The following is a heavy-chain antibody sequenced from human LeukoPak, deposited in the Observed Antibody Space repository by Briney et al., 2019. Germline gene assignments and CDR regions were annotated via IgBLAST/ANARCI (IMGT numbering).Heavy chain of an antibody. CDR3: ARDQGDWFDP. D-gene: IGHD3-16*01. Sequence: VASVKVSCKASGGTFSSYAISWVRQAPGQGLEWMGGIDPIFGTANYGQKFQARVTITADESTSTAYMELSSLRYEDTAVYYCARDQGDWFDPWGQGTLVTVSS. CDR2: IDPIFGTA. CDR1: GGTFSSYA. J-gene: IGHJ5*02. V-gene: IGHV1-69*13.